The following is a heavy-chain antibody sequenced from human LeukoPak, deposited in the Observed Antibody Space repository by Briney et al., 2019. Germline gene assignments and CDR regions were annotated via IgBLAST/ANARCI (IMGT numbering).Heavy chain of an antibody. CDR2: IYHSGST. V-gene: IGHV4-30-2*01. CDR1: GGSISSGGYY. J-gene: IGHJ4*02. D-gene: IGHD6-6*01. CDR3: ARGSYSSSDHRWYFDY. Sequence: PSETLFLTCTVSGGSISSGGYYWSWIRQPPGKGLEWIGYIYHSGSTYYNPSLKSRVTISVDRSKNQFSPKLSSVTAADTAVYYCARGSYSSSDHRWYFDYWGQGTLVTVSS.